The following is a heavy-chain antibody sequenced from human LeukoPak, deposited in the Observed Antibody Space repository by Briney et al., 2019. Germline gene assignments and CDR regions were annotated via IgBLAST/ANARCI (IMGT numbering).Heavy chain of an antibody. V-gene: IGHV1-69*05. Sequence: SVKVSCKASGGSFNNYAVTWVRQAPGQGLEWMGGFIPILDTTNYAPNFQGRVTITTDESSTTAYMELSSLKWEDTALYYCARSNGYDYHFNYWGQGTLVTVSS. J-gene: IGHJ4*02. D-gene: IGHD5-12*01. CDR2: FIPILDTT. CDR3: ARSNGYDYHFNY. CDR1: GGSFNNYA.